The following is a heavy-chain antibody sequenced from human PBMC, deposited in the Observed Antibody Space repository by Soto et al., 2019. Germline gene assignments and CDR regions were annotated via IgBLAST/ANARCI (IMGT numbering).Heavy chain of an antibody. CDR3: AIGGRLAYYLVV. CDR2: LNSGGSTT. CDR1: EFTFSDHW. Sequence: EVQLVESGGSLVQPGGSLRLSCAASEFTFSDHWMHWVRQAPGEGLVWVSRLNSGGSTTNYADSVKGRFTISRDNAKNTVYLQMNSLRVEDTAVYYSAIGGRLAYYLVVWGKGTTVTVSS. V-gene: IGHV3-74*01. J-gene: IGHJ6*03. D-gene: IGHD3-3*02.